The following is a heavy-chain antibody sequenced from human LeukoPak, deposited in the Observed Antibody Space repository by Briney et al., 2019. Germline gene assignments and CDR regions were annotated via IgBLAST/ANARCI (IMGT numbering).Heavy chain of an antibody. J-gene: IGHJ5*02. Sequence: ASVKVSCKASGSTFTGYYMHWVRQAPGQGLEWMGRINTNSSGTNYSKKFQGRVTMTRDKSISTAYMQLSRLKSADTAVYYCARDETTVTMNYFDPWGQGTLVTVSS. CDR3: ARDETTVTMNYFDP. V-gene: IGHV1-2*02. CDR2: INTNSSGT. CDR1: GSTFTGYY. D-gene: IGHD4-17*01.